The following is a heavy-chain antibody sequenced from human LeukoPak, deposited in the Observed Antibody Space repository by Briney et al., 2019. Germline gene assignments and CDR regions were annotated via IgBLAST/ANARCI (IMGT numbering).Heavy chain of an antibody. CDR2: INHSGST. D-gene: IGHD3-22*01. V-gene: IGHV4-34*01. Sequence: KPSETLSLTCAVYGGSFSGYYWSWIRQPPGKGLEWIGEINHSGSTNYNPSLKSRVTISVDTSKNQFSLKLSSVTAADTAVYYCARQIRTYYYDSSGYYDYWGQGTLVTVSS. J-gene: IGHJ4*02. CDR1: GGSFSGYY. CDR3: ARQIRTYYYDSSGYYDY.